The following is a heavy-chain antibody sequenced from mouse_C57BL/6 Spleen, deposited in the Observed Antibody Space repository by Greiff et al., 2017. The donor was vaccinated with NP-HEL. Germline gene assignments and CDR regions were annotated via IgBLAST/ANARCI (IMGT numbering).Heavy chain of an antibody. CDR3: TRHYSNLFAY. D-gene: IGHD2-5*01. CDR2: IDPETGGT. Sequence: QVQLKQSGAELVRPGASVTLSCKASGYTFTDYEMHWVKQTPVHGLEWIGAIDPETGGTAYNQKFKGKAILTADKSSSTAYMELRSLTSEDSAVYYCTRHYSNLFAYWGQGTLVTVSA. CDR1: GYTFTDYE. V-gene: IGHV1-15*01. J-gene: IGHJ3*01.